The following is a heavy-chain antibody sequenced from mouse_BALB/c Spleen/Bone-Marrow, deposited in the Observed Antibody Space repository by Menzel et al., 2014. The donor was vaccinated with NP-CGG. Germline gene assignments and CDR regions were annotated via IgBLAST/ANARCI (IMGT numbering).Heavy chain of an antibody. J-gene: IGHJ3*01. CDR1: GYTFTSYW. Sequence: VQRVECGAELVKPGASVKLSCQDYGYTFTSYWMPWVKQRPGQGLEWIGKINPSNGRTNYNEKFKSKATLTVDKSSSTAYMQLSSLTSEDSAVYYCARWGITLAYWGQVTLVTVAA. D-gene: IGHD2-4*01. CDR2: INPSNGRT. V-gene: IGHV1S81*02. CDR3: ARWGITLAY.